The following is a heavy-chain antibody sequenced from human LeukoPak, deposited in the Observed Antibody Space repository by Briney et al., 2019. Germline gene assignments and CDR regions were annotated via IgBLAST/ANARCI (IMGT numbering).Heavy chain of an antibody. J-gene: IGHJ6*04. CDR1: GFTFGDYA. V-gene: IGHV3-49*04. CDR2: IRRIAYGGTT. CDR3: TRDNLVEDWSHAFPRYYYYGMDV. D-gene: IGHD3/OR15-3a*01. Sequence: GRSLRLSCTASGFTFGDYAMSWVRQAPGKGLEGVGFIRRIAYGGTTEYAASVKGRFTISRDDSKSIAYLQMNSLKTEDTAVYYCTRDNLVEDWSHAFPRYYYYGMDVWGKGTTVTVSS.